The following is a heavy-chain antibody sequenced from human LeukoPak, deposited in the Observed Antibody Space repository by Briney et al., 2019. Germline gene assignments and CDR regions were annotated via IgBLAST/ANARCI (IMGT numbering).Heavy chain of an antibody. CDR2: ISSDGRNK. J-gene: IGHJ4*02. CDR3: ARDPMADFDY. D-gene: IGHD2-8*01. V-gene: IGHV3-30*04. Sequence: GRPLRLSCAASGFTFITYAMHWVRQAPGKGLEWVAVISSDGRNKIYADSVKGRFTISRDNSKNTLFLQMNSLRTEDTAVYYCARDPMADFDYWGQGTLVTVSS. CDR1: GFTFITYA.